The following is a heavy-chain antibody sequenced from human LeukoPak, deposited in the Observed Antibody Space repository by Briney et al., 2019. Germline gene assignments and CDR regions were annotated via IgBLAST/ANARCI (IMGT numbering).Heavy chain of an antibody. V-gene: IGHV3-30-3*01. CDR3: AKDLSLVVVTTMGY. CDR1: GFIFSNYP. D-gene: IGHD2-21*02. CDR2: ISYDGSNK. Sequence: GGSLRLSCAASGFIFSNYPMHWVRQAPGKGLEWVAVISYDGSNKYYADSVKGRFTISRDNSKNTLYLQMNSLRAEDTAVYYCAKDLSLVVVTTMGYWGQGTLVTVSS. J-gene: IGHJ4*02.